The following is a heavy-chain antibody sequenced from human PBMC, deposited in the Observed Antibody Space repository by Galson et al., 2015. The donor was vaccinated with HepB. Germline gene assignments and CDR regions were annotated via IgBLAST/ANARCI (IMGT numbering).Heavy chain of an antibody. D-gene: IGHD6-19*01. V-gene: IGHV3-53*01. J-gene: IGHJ4*02. CDR3: TRRGSGNYDDC. CDR2: ISDSGAKT. CDR1: GLTVIDNY. Sequence: SLRLSCAASGLTVIDNYMNWVRQTPGKGLEWVSRISDSGAKTYYADSVKGRFTISRDNSKNTLYVQMNSLRVDDTAIYYCTRRGSGNYDDCWGQGTLVTVSS.